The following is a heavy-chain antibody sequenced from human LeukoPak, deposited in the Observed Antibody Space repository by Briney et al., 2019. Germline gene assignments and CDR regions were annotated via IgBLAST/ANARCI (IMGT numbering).Heavy chain of an antibody. CDR1: RLTFSSHW. D-gene: IGHD1-26*01. J-gene: IGHJ4*02. CDR3: ARVVPGLGKAWDYFDY. V-gene: IGHV3-7*01. Sequence: GGSLRLSCAASRLTFSSHWMSWVRQAPGKGLEWVANIKHEGSEEYYVDSLKGRFTISRDNAKNSLYLQMNSLRAEDTAVYYCARVVPGLGKAWDYFDYWGQGTLVTVSS. CDR2: IKHEGSEE.